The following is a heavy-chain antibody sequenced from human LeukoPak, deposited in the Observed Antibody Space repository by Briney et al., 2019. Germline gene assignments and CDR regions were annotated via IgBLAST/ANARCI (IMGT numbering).Heavy chain of an antibody. J-gene: IGHJ1*01. V-gene: IGHV3-48*01. Sequence: GGSLRLSCAASGFTFSGYSMNWVRQAPGKGREWVSYISSSSSTIYYADSVKGRFTISRDNAKNSLYLQMNSLRAEDTAVYYCARGDYDFWSGLEYFQHWGQGTLVTVSS. CDR2: ISSSSSTI. CDR1: GFTFSGYS. CDR3: ARGDYDFWSGLEYFQH. D-gene: IGHD3-3*01.